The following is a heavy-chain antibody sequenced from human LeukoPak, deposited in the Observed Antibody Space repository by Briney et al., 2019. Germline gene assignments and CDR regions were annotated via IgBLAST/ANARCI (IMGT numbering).Heavy chain of an antibody. D-gene: IGHD5-12*01. CDR1: GFTFSSYA. Sequence: GGSLRLSCAASGFTFSSYAMTWVRQAPGKGLEWVSTISDGGGSTYYADSVKGRFTISRDNSKNTLYLQITSLRAEDTAVYYWAKFMWSERTIIDYWAQGTLVTVSS. CDR2: ISDGGGST. CDR3: AKFMWSERTIIDY. V-gene: IGHV3-23*01. J-gene: IGHJ4*02.